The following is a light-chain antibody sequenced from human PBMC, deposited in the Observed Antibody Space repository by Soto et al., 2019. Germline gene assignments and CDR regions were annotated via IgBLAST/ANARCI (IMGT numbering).Light chain of an antibody. CDR2: AAS. CDR1: QGINTF. Sequence: IQLTQSPSSLSASVGDRVTITCRASQGINTFLAWYQQKPGKAPKLLIYAASTLQSGVPSRFSGSGSGTEFTLTISSLQSEDFAVYYCQQYENLPVFGQGTRLEIK. CDR3: QQYENLPV. J-gene: IGKJ5*01. V-gene: IGKV1-9*01.